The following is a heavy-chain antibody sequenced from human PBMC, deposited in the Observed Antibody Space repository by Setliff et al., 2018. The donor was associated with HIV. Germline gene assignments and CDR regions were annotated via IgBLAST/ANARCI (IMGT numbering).Heavy chain of an antibody. V-gene: IGHV4-4*07. CDR3: TRDLWGDDYYYNNMDV. J-gene: IGHJ6*03. D-gene: IGHD2-21*02. CDR2: IYTSGST. Sequence: SETLSLTCTVSGASISSYYWNWFRQPAGKGLEWIGRIYTSGSTNYNPSLRSRVTMSVDTSKNQFSLKVTSVTAADTAAYYCTRDLWGDDYYYNNMDVWGKGTTVTVSS. CDR1: GASISSYY.